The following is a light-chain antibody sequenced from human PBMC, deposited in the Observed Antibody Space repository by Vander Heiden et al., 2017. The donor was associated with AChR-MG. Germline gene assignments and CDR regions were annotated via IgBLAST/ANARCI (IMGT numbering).Light chain of an antibody. V-gene: IGKV1-9*01. CDR3: QQLNSYPL. Sequence: DIQLTQFPSFRSASVGDRVTITCRASQGISSYLAWYQQKPGKAPKLLNYAASTLQGGVPSRFSGSGSGTEFTLTISSLQPEDVATYYCQQLNSYPLFGQGTKLEIK. CDR2: AAS. J-gene: IGKJ2*01. CDR1: QGISSY.